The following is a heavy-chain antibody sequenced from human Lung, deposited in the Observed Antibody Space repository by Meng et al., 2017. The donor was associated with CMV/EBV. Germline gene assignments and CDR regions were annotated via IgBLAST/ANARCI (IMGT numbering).Heavy chain of an antibody. CDR1: GYTFTSYY. CDR3: ARRGDIVVVPAAIPWHY. D-gene: IGHD2-2*02. J-gene: IGHJ4*02. CDR2: INPRGGST. V-gene: IGHV1-46*01. Sequence: SXXVSXKASGYTFTSYYMHLVREAPGQGHEWMGIINPRGGSTSYAQKFQGRVTMTSETPTSTVYMELSSLRSEDTAVYDCARRGDIVVVPAAIPWHYWGQGTXVTVSS.